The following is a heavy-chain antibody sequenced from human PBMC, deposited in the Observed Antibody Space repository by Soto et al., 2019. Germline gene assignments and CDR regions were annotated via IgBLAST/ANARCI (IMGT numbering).Heavy chain of an antibody. CDR1: GYTFTSYG. CDR2: ISAYNGNT. J-gene: IGHJ4*02. V-gene: IGHV1-18*01. CDR3: ARVSSGWYYFDY. D-gene: IGHD6-19*01. Sequence: GASVKVSCKASGYTFTSYGISWVRQAPGQGLEWMGWISAYNGNTDYALKLQGRVTMTTDTSTSTAYMELRSLRSDDTAVYYCARVSSGWYYFDYWGQGTLVTVSS.